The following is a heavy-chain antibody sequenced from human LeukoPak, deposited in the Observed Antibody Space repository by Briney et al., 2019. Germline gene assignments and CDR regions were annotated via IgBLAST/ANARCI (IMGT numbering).Heavy chain of an antibody. J-gene: IGHJ3*02. CDR1: GGSISSYS. CDR3: ARHGGETIVATILHAFDI. Sequence: SETLSLTCTVSGGSISSYSWSWIRQPPGKGLEWIGYMSYSGSTNYNPSLKSRVNISPDTSKNQFSLNLSSVTAADTAVYYCARHGGETIVATILHAFDIWGQGTMVTVSS. V-gene: IGHV4-59*08. CDR2: MSYSGST. D-gene: IGHD5-12*01.